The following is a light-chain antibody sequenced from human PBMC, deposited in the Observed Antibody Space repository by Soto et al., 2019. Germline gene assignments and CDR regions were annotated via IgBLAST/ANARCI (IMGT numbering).Light chain of an antibody. J-gene: IGKJ5*01. CDR2: GAS. CDR1: QSVSSSY. CDR3: QQSYSTSIT. V-gene: IGKV3-20*01. Sequence: EIVLTQSPGTLSLSPGERATLSCRASQSVSSSYLAWYQQKPGQAPRLLIYGASRRATGFPARFSGSGSGTDFTLTISSLQPEDFATYYCQQSYSTSITFGQGTRLEIK.